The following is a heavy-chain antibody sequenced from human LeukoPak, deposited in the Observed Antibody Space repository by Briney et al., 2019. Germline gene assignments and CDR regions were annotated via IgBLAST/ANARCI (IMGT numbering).Heavy chain of an antibody. CDR2: IKQDESEK. CDR1: GFSFSSHW. D-gene: IGHD6-13*01. J-gene: IGHJ6*02. CDR3: ARGLIAAAATGYYYSYGMDV. Sequence: GGSLRLSCAASGFSFSSHWMSWVRQAPGKGLEWLANIKQDESEKYYADSAEGRFTISRDNAKNSVYLKMNSLRAEDSAVYYCARGLIAAAATGYYYSYGMDVWGQGATVTVSS. V-gene: IGHV3-7*04.